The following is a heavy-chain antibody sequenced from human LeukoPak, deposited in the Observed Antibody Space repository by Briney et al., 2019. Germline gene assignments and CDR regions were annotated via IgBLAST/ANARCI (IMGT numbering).Heavy chain of an antibody. V-gene: IGHV4-39*01. J-gene: IGHJ4*02. D-gene: IGHD6-25*01. CDR2: IYYSGST. CDR1: GGSISSSSYY. Sequence: SETLSLTCTVSGGSISSSSYYWGWIRQPPGKGLEWIGSIYYSGSTYYNPSLKSRVTISVDTSKNQFSLKLSSVTAADTAVYYCARPRGIAAPFDYWGQGTLVTVSS. CDR3: ARPRGIAAPFDY.